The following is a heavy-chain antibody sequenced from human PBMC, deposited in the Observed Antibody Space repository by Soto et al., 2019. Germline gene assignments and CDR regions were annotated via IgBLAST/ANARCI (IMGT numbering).Heavy chain of an antibody. CDR3: AGDRAGGSYYLDY. Sequence: QVQLVQSGAEVKKPGASVKVSCKASGYSFTRYGISWVRQAPGQGLEWMGWISAYNGNTNYAQKLQGRVTMTTDTSTSTAYREVRSERSDDRSVYYCAGDRAGGSYYLDYWGQGTLVTVSS. CDR2: ISAYNGNT. V-gene: IGHV1-18*01. J-gene: IGHJ4*02. D-gene: IGHD1-26*01. CDR1: GYSFTRYG.